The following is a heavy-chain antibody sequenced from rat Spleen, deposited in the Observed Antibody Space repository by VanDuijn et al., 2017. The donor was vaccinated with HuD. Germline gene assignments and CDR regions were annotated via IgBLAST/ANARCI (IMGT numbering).Heavy chain of an antibody. D-gene: IGHD1-9*01. CDR2: IWTGGST. Sequence: QVQLKESGPGLVQPSQTLSLTCTVSGFSLTSYNVHWVRQPTGKGLEWMGIIWTGGSTDYNSALKSRLSISRDTSKSQVYLKMNSLQTEDTATFYCARDDPPYGYTSKWGQGVMVTVSS. CDR1: GFSLTSYN. J-gene: IGHJ2*01. CDR3: ARDDPPYGYTSK. V-gene: IGHV2-30*01.